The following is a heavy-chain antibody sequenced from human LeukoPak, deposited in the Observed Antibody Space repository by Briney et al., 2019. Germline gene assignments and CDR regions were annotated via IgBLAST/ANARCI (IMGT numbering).Heavy chain of an antibody. J-gene: IGHJ4*02. CDR2: IYYSGST. V-gene: IGHV4-61*05. Sequence: PSETLSLTCTVSGGSISSSSYYWSWIRQPPGKGLEWIGYIYYSGSTNYNPSLKSRVTISVDTSKNQFSLKLSSVTAADTAVYYCARADYYDSSYIDYWGQGTLVTVSS. D-gene: IGHD3-22*01. CDR3: ARADYYDSSYIDY. CDR1: GGSISSSSYY.